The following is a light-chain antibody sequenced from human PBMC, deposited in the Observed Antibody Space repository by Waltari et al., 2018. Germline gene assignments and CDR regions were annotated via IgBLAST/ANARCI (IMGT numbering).Light chain of an antibody. CDR2: GAS. CDR1: QSVNSGY. Sequence: EIVLTQSPGTLSLSPGERATLPCRASQSVNSGYLAWYQQKPGQAPRLLIHGASSRATGIPDRFSGSGSGTDFTLTISSLEPEDFAVFYCQQYARSPPTFGGGTKVEIK. V-gene: IGKV3-20*01. CDR3: QQYARSPPT. J-gene: IGKJ4*01.